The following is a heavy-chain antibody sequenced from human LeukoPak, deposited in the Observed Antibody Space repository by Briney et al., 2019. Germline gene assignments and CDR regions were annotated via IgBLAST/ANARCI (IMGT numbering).Heavy chain of an antibody. CDR1: GGTFTSYA. J-gene: IGHJ4*02. D-gene: IGHD5-18*01. Sequence: SVKVSCKSSGGTFTSYAFRWVRQAPGQGLEWMGRIIPILGKAKYAQKFQGRVTITADKSTSTTYMELSSLRSEDTAVYYCARGDVYRVGNMGDWGQGTLVTVSS. CDR2: IIPILGKA. V-gene: IGHV1-69*04. CDR3: ARGDVYRVGNMGD.